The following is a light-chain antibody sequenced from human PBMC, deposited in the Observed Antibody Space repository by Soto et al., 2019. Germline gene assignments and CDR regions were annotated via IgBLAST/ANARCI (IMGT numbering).Light chain of an antibody. CDR3: QQYNNWPPLNT. V-gene: IGKV3D-15*01. J-gene: IGKJ2*01. Sequence: EIVMTQSPATLSVSPGERATLSCRASQSVSSNLAWYQQKPGQAPRLLIYGASTRATGIPARFSGSGSGTAFTLTISSLQSEDFAVYYCQQYNNWPPLNTFGQGTKLEIK. CDR1: QSVSSN. CDR2: GAS.